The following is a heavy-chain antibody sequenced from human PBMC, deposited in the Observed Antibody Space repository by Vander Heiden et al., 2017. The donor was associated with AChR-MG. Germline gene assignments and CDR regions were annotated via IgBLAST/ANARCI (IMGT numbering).Heavy chain of an antibody. V-gene: IGHV3-30-3*01. CDR2: ISYDGSNK. CDR1: GFTFCRYA. CDR3: AREKRGYGSGSYPLDY. Sequence: QVQLVESGGGVVQPGRSLRLSCAASGFTFCRYAMHWVRQAPGKGLEWVAVISYDGSNKYYADSVKGRFTISRDNSKNTLYLQMNSLRAEDTAVYYCAREKRGYGSGSYPLDYWGQGTLVTVSS. J-gene: IGHJ4*02. D-gene: IGHD3-10*01.